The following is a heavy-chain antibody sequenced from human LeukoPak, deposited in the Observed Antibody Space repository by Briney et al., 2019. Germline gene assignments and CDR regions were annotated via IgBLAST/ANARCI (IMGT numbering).Heavy chain of an antibody. D-gene: IGHD5-12*01. Sequence: PGRSLRLSCAASGFTFSNYAMHWVRQAPGKGLEWVAVISYDGSNKYYAESVKGRFTISRDNSKNTLYLQMNSLRAEDTAVYYCARGYSGYDYFDYWGQGTLVTVSS. J-gene: IGHJ4*02. CDR2: ISYDGSNK. CDR1: GFTFSNYA. CDR3: ARGYSGYDYFDY. V-gene: IGHV3-30-3*01.